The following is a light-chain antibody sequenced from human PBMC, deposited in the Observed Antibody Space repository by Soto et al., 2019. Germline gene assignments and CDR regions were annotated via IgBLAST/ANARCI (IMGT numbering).Light chain of an antibody. J-gene: IGLJ2*01. CDR3: QSYDRSNVV. V-gene: IGLV6-57*04. Sequence: NFMLTQSHSVSESPGKTVSISCTRSSGSIASNYVQWYQQRPGSAPTTVIYEDNQRPSGVPDRFSGSIDSSSNSASLTISGLKTEDEADYYCQSYDRSNVVFGGGTKLTVL. CDR1: SGSIASNY. CDR2: EDN.